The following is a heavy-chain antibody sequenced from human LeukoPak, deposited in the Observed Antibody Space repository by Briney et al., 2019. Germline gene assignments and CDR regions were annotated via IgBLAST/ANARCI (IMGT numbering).Heavy chain of an antibody. CDR3: ARFYYYYMDV. J-gene: IGHJ6*03. CDR2: ISSSSGII. Sequence: PGRSLRLSCAASGFTFSSDSMNWVRQAPGKGLEWVSYISSSSGIIYYADSVKGRFTISRDNAKNSLYLQMNSLRAEDTAVYYCARFYYYYMDVWGKGTTVTVSS. CDR1: GFTFSSDS. V-gene: IGHV3-48*01.